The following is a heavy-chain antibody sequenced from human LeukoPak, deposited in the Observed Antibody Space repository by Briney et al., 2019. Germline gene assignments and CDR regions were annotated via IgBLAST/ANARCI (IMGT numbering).Heavy chain of an antibody. CDR2: IYSGGST. D-gene: IGHD6-25*01. J-gene: IGHJ4*02. CDR3: AKGAYSSDAGVLYYFDY. Sequence: GGSLRLSCAASGFTISTNYMSWVRQAPGKGLEWVSVIYSGGSTYYADSVKGRFTISRDNSKNTLYLQMNSLRAEDTAVYYCAKGAYSSDAGVLYYFDYWGQGTLVTVSS. CDR1: GFTISTNY. V-gene: IGHV3-53*01.